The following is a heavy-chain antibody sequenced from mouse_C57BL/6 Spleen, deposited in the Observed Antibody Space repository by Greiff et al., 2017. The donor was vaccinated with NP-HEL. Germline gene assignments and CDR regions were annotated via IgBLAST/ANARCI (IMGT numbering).Heavy chain of an antibody. J-gene: IGHJ3*01. Sequence: EVQVVESGGGLVKPGGSLKLSCAASGFTFSSYAMSWVRQTPEKRLEWVATISDGGSYTYYPDNVKGRFTISRDNAKNNLYLQMSHLKSEDTAMYYCARVGYDYDGLAYWGQGTLVTVSA. D-gene: IGHD2-4*01. CDR2: ISDGGSYT. CDR3: ARVGYDYDGLAY. V-gene: IGHV5-4*01. CDR1: GFTFSSYA.